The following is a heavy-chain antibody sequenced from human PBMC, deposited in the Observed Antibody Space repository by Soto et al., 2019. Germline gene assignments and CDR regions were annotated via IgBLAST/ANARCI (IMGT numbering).Heavy chain of an antibody. CDR3: VRRHVSATGIDWFDP. D-gene: IGHD6-13*01. CDR2: INAANGDT. CDR1: GYTFTSYG. J-gene: IGHJ5*02. Sequence: ASVEVSCKXSGYTFTSYGTHWVRQAPGQRLEWMGWINAANGDTKYSPKFQGRVTITRDTSASTAYMELSSLRSEDTAVYYCVRRHVSATGIDWFDPWGQGTLVTVSS. V-gene: IGHV1-3*01.